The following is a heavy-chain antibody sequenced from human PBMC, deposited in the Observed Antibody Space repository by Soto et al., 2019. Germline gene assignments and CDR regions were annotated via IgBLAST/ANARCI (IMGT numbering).Heavy chain of an antibody. CDR3: ARSLYGDYDY. V-gene: IGHV1-18*01. J-gene: IGHJ4*02. D-gene: IGHD4-17*01. CDR1: GYSFTTSG. Sequence: QAQLVQSGAEVKEPGASGKVSCKASGYSFTTSGITWVRQAPGQGLEWMGWISTYNGNTNYAQKLQDRVTITTDTSTSTAYMELSSVRSDVTDVYYCARSLYGDYDYWGQATLVTVSS. CDR2: ISTYNGNT.